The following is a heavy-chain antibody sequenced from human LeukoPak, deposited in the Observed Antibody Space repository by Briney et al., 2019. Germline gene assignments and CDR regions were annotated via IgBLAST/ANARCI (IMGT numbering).Heavy chain of an antibody. J-gene: IGHJ4*02. CDR1: GFTFSSYN. CDR2: ISSSISYI. D-gene: IGHD5-12*01. CDR3: ARRGRLRAFDY. V-gene: IGHV3-21*01. Sequence: GGSLRLSCAASGFTFSSYNMNWVRQAPGKGLEWVSSISSSISYIYYADSVKGRFTISRDNAKNSLYLQMNSLRAEDTAVYYCARRGRLRAFDYWGQGTLVTVSS.